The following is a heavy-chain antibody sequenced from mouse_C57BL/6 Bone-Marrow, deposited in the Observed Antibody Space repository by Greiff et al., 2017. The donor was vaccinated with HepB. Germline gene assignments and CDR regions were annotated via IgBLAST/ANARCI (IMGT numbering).Heavy chain of an antibody. V-gene: IGHV1-69*01. Sequence: QVQLQQPGAELVMPGASVKLSCKASGYTFTSYWMHWVKQRPGQGLEWIGEIDPSDSYTNYNQKFKGKSTLTVDKSSSTAYMQLSSLTSEDSAVYYGASRGYDYVSTRYYFDYWGQGTTLTVSS. CDR2: IDPSDSYT. CDR1: GYTFTSYW. CDR3: ASRGYDYVSTRYYFDY. D-gene: IGHD1-1*01. J-gene: IGHJ2*01.